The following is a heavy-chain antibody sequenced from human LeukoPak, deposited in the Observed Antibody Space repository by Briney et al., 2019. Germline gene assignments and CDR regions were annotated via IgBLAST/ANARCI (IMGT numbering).Heavy chain of an antibody. CDR3: ARQPEPDSSGYYYPFDY. Sequence: ASVKVSCKASVYTFTRYYMHWVRQAPGQGLEWMGIINPSGGSTSYAQKFQGRVTMTRYTSTSTVYMELSSLRSEDTDVYYCARQPEPDSSGYYYPFDYWGQGTLVTVSS. V-gene: IGHV1-46*01. J-gene: IGHJ4*02. CDR1: VYTFTRYY. D-gene: IGHD3-22*01. CDR2: INPSGGST.